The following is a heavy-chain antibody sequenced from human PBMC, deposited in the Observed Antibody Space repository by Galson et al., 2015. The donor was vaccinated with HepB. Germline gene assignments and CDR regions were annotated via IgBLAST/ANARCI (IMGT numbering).Heavy chain of an antibody. V-gene: IGHV3-21*01. CDR2: ISSSSSYI. D-gene: IGHD4-17*01. CDR3: ARDLYGDYAFDI. CDR1: GFTFSSYS. Sequence: SLRLSCAASGFTFSSYSMNWVRQAPGKGLEWVSSISSSSSYIYYADSVKGQFTISRDNAKNSLYLQMNSLRAEDTAVYYCARDLYGDYAFDIWGQGTMVTVSS. J-gene: IGHJ3*02.